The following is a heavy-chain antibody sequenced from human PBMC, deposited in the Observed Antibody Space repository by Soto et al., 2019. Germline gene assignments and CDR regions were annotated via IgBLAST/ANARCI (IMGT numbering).Heavy chain of an antibody. D-gene: IGHD3-16*01. CDR2: ISGSGDGT. J-gene: IGHJ4*02. V-gene: IGHV3-23*01. Sequence: EVQLWESGGGLVQPGGSLRLSCVASGFSFNNYAMTWVRQAPGKGLEWVSGISGSGDGTYYADSVRDRFSVSRDKSTSTVYLQLSSLRVEDTAVYYCAKDKGVGGSSYFGDWGQGALVIVSS. CDR3: AKDKGVGGSSYFGD. CDR1: GFSFNNYA.